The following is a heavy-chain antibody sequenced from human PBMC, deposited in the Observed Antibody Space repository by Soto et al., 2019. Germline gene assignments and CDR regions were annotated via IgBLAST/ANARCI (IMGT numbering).Heavy chain of an antibody. D-gene: IGHD3-9*01. V-gene: IGHV1-69*13. Sequence: SVKVSCKASGGTFSSYAISWVRQAPGQGLEWMGGIIPIFGTANYAQKFQGRVTITADESTSTAYMELSSLRSEDTAVYYCARARRGYDILTGYYIPQFLDWGQGTLVTVSS. CDR1: GGTFSSYA. J-gene: IGHJ4*02. CDR3: ARARRGYDILTGYYIPQFLD. CDR2: IIPIFGTA.